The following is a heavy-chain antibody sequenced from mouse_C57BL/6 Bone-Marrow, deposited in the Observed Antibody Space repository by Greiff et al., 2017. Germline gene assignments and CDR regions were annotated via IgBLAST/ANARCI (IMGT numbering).Heavy chain of an antibody. V-gene: IGHV1-59*01. CDR3: ARSRDGYYLAWFAY. J-gene: IGHJ3*01. CDR2: IDPSDSYT. CDR1: GYTFTSYW. D-gene: IGHD2-3*01. Sequence: VQLQQPGAELVRPGTSVKLSCKASGYTFTSYWMHWVKQRPGQGLEWIGVIDPSDSYTNYNQKFKGKATLTVDTSSSTAYMQLSSLTSEDAAVYYCARSRDGYYLAWFAYWGQGTRVTVSA.